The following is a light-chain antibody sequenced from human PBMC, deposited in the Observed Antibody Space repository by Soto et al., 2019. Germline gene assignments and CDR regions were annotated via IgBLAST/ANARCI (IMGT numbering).Light chain of an antibody. Sequence: ALTQPPSASGSPGQSVTISCTGTSSDVGGYNYVSWYQQYPGKAPKLMIYEVSKRPSGVPDRFSGSKSGKTASLTVSGLQPEDEADYYCTSYSGTSIWVFGGGTKLTVL. V-gene: IGLV2-8*01. CDR2: EVS. J-gene: IGLJ3*02. CDR3: TSYSGTSIWV. CDR1: SSDVGGYNY.